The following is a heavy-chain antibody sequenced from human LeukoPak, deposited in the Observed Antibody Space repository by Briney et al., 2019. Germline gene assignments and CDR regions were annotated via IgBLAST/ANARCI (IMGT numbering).Heavy chain of an antibody. CDR1: GYTFTSYG. CDR2: ISAYNGNT. J-gene: IGHJ6*03. Sequence: GASVKVSCKASGYTFTSYGISWVRQAPGQGLEWMGWISAYNGNTNYAQKLQGRATMTTDTSTSTAYMELRSLRSDDTAVYYCARDYAWSVVRATVTMDYYYMDVWGKGTTVTISS. CDR3: ARDYAWSVVRATVTMDYYYMDV. D-gene: IGHD4-17*01. V-gene: IGHV1-18*01.